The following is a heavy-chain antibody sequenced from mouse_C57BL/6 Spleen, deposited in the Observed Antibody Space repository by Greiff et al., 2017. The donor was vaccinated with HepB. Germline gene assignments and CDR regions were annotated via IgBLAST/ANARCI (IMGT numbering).Heavy chain of an antibody. Sequence: EVQVVESGGGLVKPGGSLKLSCAASGFTFSSYTMSWVRQTPEKRLEWVATISGGGGNTYYPDSVKGRFTISRDNAKNTLYLQMSSLRSEDAALYYCARAQRGFHFDYWGQGTTLTVSS. CDR2: ISGGGGNT. J-gene: IGHJ2*01. CDR1: GFTFSSYT. V-gene: IGHV5-9*01. CDR3: ARAQRGFHFDY.